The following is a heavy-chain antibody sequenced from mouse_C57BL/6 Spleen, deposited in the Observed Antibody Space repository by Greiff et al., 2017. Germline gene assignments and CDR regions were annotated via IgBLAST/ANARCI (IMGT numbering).Heavy chain of an antibody. J-gene: IGHJ4*01. V-gene: IGHV1-22*01. CDR2: INPNNGGT. D-gene: IGHD2-4*01. Sequence: EVKLQESGPELVKPGASVKMSCKASGYTFTAYNMHWVKQSHGKSLEWIGYINPNNGGTSYNQKFKGKATLTVNKSSSTDYMELRSLTSEDSAVYDCASGLRRGGYYAMDYWGQGTSVTVSS. CDR3: ASGLRRGGYYAMDY. CDR1: GYTFTAYN.